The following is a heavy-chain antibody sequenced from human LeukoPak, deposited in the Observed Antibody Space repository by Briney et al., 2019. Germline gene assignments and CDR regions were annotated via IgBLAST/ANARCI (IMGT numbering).Heavy chain of an antibody. Sequence: SETLSLTCTVKGGSLRRAYWTWIRQPPAKGLEWIGEINHTGSTNYNPSFKSRVTMSADTPKNQFSLNLTSVTAADTALYYCARGPVRLARPYDYWGQGTLVTVSS. CDR3: ARGPVRLARPYDY. J-gene: IGHJ4*02. CDR1: GGSLRRAY. V-gene: IGHV4-34*01. CDR2: INHTGST. D-gene: IGHD3-9*01.